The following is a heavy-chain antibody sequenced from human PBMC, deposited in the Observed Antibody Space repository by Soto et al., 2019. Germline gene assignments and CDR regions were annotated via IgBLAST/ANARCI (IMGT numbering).Heavy chain of an antibody. CDR1: GGSISSGGYS. V-gene: IGHV4-30-2*01. D-gene: IGHD2-15*01. CDR3: ASRLTVVGGMDV. J-gene: IGHJ6*02. Sequence: SETLSLTCAVPGGSISSGGYSWSWIRQPPGKGLEWIGYIYHSGSTYYNPSLKSRVTISVDRSKNQFSLKLTSVTAADTAVYYCASRLTVVGGMDVWGQGTTVTVSS. CDR2: IYHSGST.